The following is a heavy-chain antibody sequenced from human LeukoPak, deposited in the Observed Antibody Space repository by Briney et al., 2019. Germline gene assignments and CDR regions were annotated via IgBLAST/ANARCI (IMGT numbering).Heavy chain of an antibody. Sequence: AGGSLRLSCAASGFTVTSDFMIWVRQAPRQGLEWVSIIYRGGETYYADSVKGRFTISSDNSKNTLYLQVTSLRAEDTAVYYCASRGTWGQGTLVTVSS. CDR2: IYRGGET. CDR3: ASRGT. J-gene: IGHJ5*02. V-gene: IGHV3-66*01. CDR1: GFTVTSDF. D-gene: IGHD3-10*01.